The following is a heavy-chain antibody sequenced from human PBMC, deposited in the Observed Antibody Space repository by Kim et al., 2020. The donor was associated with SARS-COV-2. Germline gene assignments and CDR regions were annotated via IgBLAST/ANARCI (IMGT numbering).Heavy chain of an antibody. V-gene: IGHV6-1*01. Sequence: YAHPVKGRLTINPDPSKTQFSLQLNSVTPEDTAVYYCARDRQRAGTGVDYWGQGTLVTVSS. CDR3: ARDRQRAGTGVDY. J-gene: IGHJ4*02. D-gene: IGHD6-19*01.